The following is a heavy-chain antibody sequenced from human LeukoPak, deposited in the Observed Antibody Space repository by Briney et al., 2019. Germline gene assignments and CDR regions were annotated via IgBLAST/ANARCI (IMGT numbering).Heavy chain of an antibody. D-gene: IGHD3-9*01. V-gene: IGHV3-33*01. Sequence: GRSLRLSCAASGFTFSSYGMHWVRQAPGKGLEWVAVIWYDGSNKYYADSVKGRFTISRDNSKNTLYLQMNSLRAEDTAVYYCARGDILGYYMDVWGKGTTVTVSS. J-gene: IGHJ6*03. CDR1: GFTFSSYG. CDR2: IWYDGSNK. CDR3: ARGDILGYYMDV.